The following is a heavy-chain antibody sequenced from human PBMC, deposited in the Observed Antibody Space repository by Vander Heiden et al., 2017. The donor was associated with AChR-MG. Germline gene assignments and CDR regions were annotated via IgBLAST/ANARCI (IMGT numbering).Heavy chain of an antibody. J-gene: IGHJ6*02. CDR3: ATNGYCSSTSCHRGPYYYYGMDV. Sequence: QVQLVQSGAEVKNPGSSVKVSCKASGGTFSSYAISWVRQAPGQGLEWMGGIIPIFGTANYAEKFQGRVTITADKSTSTAYMELSSLRSEDTAVYYCATNGYCSSTSCHRGPYYYYGMDVWGQGTTVTVSS. D-gene: IGHD2-2*03. V-gene: IGHV1-69*06. CDR1: GGTFSSYA. CDR2: IIPIFGTA.